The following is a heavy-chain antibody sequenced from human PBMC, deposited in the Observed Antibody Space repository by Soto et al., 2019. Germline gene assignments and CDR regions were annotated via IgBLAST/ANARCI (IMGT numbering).Heavy chain of an antibody. CDR3: AKDPNYYDNSGYSFYYGMDV. V-gene: IGHV3-43*01. CDR1: GFTFDDYT. J-gene: IGHJ6*02. Sequence: GGSLRLSCAASGFTFDDYTMHWVRQGPGRGLELVSLITWDGGSTYYADSVKGRFTISRDNSKNSLYLQMNSLRTEDTALYYCAKDPNYYDNSGYSFYYGMDVWGQGTTVTVSS. D-gene: IGHD3-22*01. CDR2: ITWDGGST.